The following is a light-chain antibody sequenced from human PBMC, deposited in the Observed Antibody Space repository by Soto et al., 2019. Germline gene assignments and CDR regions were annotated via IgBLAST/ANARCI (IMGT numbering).Light chain of an antibody. CDR1: QSVSNNF. V-gene: IGKV3-20*01. CDR3: QQYSSSPPT. Sequence: EIVLTPSPGTLSLSPEERAILSCTASQSVSNNFLAGYQQRPGQAPRLLIYGASSRATGIPDRFRGSGSGTDFTLTIGRLEPEDFAVYYCQQYSSSPPTFGQGTRLEIK. CDR2: GAS. J-gene: IGKJ5*01.